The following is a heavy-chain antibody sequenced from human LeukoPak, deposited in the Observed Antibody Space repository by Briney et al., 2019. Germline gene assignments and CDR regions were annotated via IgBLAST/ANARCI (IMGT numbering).Heavy chain of an antibody. J-gene: IGHJ6*03. CDR3: AKGSGDYYYYMDV. CDR2: ISWDGGST. D-gene: IGHD3-10*01. Sequence: PGGSLRLSCAASGFTFDDYAMHWVRQAPGKGLEWVSLISWDGGSTYYADSVKGRFTISRDNSKNSLYLQMNSLRAEDTALYYCAKGSGDYYYYMDVWGKGTTVTVSS. V-gene: IGHV3-43D*03. CDR1: GFTFDDYA.